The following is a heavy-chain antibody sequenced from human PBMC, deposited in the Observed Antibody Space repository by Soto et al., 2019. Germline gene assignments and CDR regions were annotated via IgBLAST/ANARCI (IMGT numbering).Heavy chain of an antibody. CDR2: ISSSSSYI. J-gene: IGHJ4*02. D-gene: IGHD2-2*01. CDR1: GLIFSSYS. V-gene: IGHV3-21*01. Sequence: EVQLVESGGGLVKPGASLSLSCAASGLIFSSYSMNWVRQAPGKGLEWVSSISSSSSYIYYADSVKGRFTISRDNAKNSLYLQMNSVRAEDTAVYYCARDGRILVVPAADDYWGQGTLVTVSS. CDR3: ARDGRILVVPAADDY.